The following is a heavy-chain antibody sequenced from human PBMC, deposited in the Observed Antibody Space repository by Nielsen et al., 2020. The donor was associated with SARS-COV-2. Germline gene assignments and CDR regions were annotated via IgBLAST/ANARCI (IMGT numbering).Heavy chain of an antibody. J-gene: IGHJ5*02. CDR2: IYQSGNS. CDR3: ARLLTDSGSYFRFDP. D-gene: IGHD1-26*01. CDR1: GFTISTYGM. Sequence: ESLKISCVVSGFTISTYGMSWVRQPPGKGLEWIGEIYQSGNSNYNPSLKSRVTISVDKSKNQFSLRVTSVTAADTAVYYCARLLTDSGSYFRFDPWGQGTLVTVSS. V-gene: IGHV4/OR15-8*01.